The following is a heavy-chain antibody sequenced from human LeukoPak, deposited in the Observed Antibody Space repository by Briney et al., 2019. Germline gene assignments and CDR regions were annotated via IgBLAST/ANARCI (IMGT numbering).Heavy chain of an antibody. J-gene: IGHJ4*02. CDR3: ARSSSSYSPFDY. CDR1: GYTFTAYY. V-gene: IGHV1-2*02. CDR2: INPNSGDT. Sequence: GASVKVSCRTSGYTFTAYYIHWVRQAPGQGLEWMGWINPNSGDTNYAQKFQGRVTMTRGTSISTAYMELSRLRSDDTAVYFCARSSSSYSPFDYWGQGTLVTVSS. D-gene: IGHD2-2*01.